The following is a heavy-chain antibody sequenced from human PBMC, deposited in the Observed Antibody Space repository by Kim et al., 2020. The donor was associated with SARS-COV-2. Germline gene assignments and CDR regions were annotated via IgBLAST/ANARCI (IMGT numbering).Heavy chain of an antibody. CDR2: INHSGST. D-gene: IGHD2-21*01. V-gene: IGHV4-34*01. CDR1: GGSFSGYY. Sequence: SETLSLTCAVYGGSFSGYYWSWIRQPPGKGLEWIGEINHSGSTNYNPSLKSRVTISVDTSKNQFSLKLSSVTAADTAVYYCARGIVVPPLGFDPWGQGTL. J-gene: IGHJ5*02. CDR3: ARGIVVPPLGFDP.